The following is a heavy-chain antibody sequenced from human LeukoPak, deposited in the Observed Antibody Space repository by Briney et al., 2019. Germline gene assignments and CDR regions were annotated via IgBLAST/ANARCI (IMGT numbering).Heavy chain of an antibody. CDR3: AHRSTYYYDSSGYWYY. J-gene: IGHJ4*02. V-gene: IGHV2-5*02. D-gene: IGHD3-22*01. CDR2: IYWDDDK. CDR1: GFSLSTSGVG. Sequence: SGPTLVNPTQTLTLTCTFSGFSLSTSGVGVGWIRQPPGKALEWLALIYWDDDKRCSPSLESRLTITKDTSKNQVVLTMTNMDPVDTATYYCAHRSTYYYDSSGYWYYWGQGTLVTVSS.